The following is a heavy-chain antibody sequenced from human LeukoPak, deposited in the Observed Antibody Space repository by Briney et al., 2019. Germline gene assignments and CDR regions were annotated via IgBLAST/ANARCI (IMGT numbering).Heavy chain of an antibody. CDR2: VSYSGSP. D-gene: IGHD4-11*01. J-gene: IGHJ4*02. CDR3: ARPLTGYSNTFVY. CDR1: GGTFRGTSYY. Sequence: PSETLSLTCIVSGGTFRGTSYYWGWIRQSPGKGLEWIGSVSYSGSPYYNPSLKSRVAISIDTSKNLFSLELTSVTAADTAVYYCARPLTGYSNTFVYWGQGTMVTVSS. V-gene: IGHV4-39*01.